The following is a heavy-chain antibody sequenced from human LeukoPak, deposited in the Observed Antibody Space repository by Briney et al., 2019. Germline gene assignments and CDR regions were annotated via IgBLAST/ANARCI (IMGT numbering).Heavy chain of an antibody. CDR3: ARCGSYSYYYGMDV. CDR1: RYTFTGYY. Sequence: ASVKVSCKASRYTFTGYYMHWVRQAPGQGLEWMGWINPNSGGTNYAQKFQGRVTMTRDTSISTAYMELSRLRSDDTAVYYCARCGSYSYYYGMDVWGQGTTVTVSS. CDR2: INPNSGGT. D-gene: IGHD1-26*01. V-gene: IGHV1-2*02. J-gene: IGHJ6*02.